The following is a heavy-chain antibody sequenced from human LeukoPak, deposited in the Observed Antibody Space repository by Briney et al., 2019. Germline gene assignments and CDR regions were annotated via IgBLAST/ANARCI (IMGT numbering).Heavy chain of an antibody. CDR1: GGSISSSSYY. D-gene: IGHD3-10*01. J-gene: IGHJ4*02. Sequence: SETLSLTCTVSGGSISSSSYYWGWIRQPLGKGLEWIGSIYYSGSTYYNPSLKSRVTISVDTSKNQFSLKLSSVTAADTAVYYCARDRLLWFGELDYWGQGTLVIVSS. CDR3: ARDRLLWFGELDY. V-gene: IGHV4-39*07. CDR2: IYYSGST.